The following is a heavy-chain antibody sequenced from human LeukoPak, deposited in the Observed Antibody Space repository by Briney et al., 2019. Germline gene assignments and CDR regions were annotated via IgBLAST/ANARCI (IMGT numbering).Heavy chain of an antibody. V-gene: IGHV3-23*01. CDR2: ISGSGSGGST. D-gene: IGHD2-21*01. J-gene: IGHJ3*02. CDR1: GFRFNSYG. CDR3: ARDYIVVANDAFDI. Sequence: GGSLRLSCAASGFRFNSYGMTWVRLAPGKGLEWVSSISGSGSGGSTYYADSVKGRFTISRDNSKNTLYLQMNRLRAEDTAVYYCARDYIVVANDAFDIWGQGTMVTVSS.